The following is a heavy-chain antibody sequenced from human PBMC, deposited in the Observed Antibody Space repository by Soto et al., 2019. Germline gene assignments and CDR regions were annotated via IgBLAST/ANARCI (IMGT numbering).Heavy chain of an antibody. D-gene: IGHD6-19*01. J-gene: IGHJ4*02. V-gene: IGHV3-23*01. CDR1: GFPFSIYA. CDR2: ITGSGGST. CDR3: AKRGSAVATNPFDY. Sequence: GGSLRLSCTASGFPFSIYAMSWVRHAPGKGLEWVSTITGSGGSTYYADSMKGRFTISRDNSKNTLYLQMNSLRAEDTAIYSCAKRGSAVATNPFDYWGQGTLVTVSS.